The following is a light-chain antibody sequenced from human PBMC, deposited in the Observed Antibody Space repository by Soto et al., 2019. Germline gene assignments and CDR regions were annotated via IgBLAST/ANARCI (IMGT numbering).Light chain of an antibody. Sequence: ELVLTQSPGTLSLSPGERATLSYRASQSVSSSYLAWYQQKPGQAPRLLIYAASSRATGIPDRFSGSGSGTDFTLTISRLEPDDFAVYFCQQYGTSLPFTFGQGTKVEIK. J-gene: IGKJ2*01. V-gene: IGKV3-20*01. CDR2: AAS. CDR3: QQYGTSLPFT. CDR1: QSVSSSY.